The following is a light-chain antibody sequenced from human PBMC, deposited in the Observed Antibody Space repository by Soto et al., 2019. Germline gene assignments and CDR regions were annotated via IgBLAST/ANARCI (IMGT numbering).Light chain of an antibody. J-gene: IGKJ1*01. CDR2: DAS. Sequence: DIQMTQSPPTLSASVGDRVTITCRASQPISSWLAWYHQKPGKAPKLLIYDASNLESGVPSRFSGSGSGTEFTLTISSRQPEDFGIYYCQQYENYWTVGQGTKVEIK. CDR3: QQYENYWT. CDR1: QPISSW. V-gene: IGKV1-5*01.